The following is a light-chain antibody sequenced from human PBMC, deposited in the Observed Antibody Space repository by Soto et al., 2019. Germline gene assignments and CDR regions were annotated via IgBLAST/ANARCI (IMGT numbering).Light chain of an antibody. Sequence: QSVLTQPPSASGTPGQRVTISCSGSSSNIGSNTVNWYQQLPGTAPKLLIYTINQRPSGVPDRFSGSRSGTSASLAISGLQSADEDHYYCAAWDDSLNGVVFGGGTKVTVL. CDR2: TIN. CDR1: SSNIGSNT. CDR3: AAWDDSLNGVV. J-gene: IGLJ3*02. V-gene: IGLV1-44*01.